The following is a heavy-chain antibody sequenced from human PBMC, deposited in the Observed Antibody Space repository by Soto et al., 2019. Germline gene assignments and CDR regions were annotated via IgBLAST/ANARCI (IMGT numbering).Heavy chain of an antibody. D-gene: IGHD3-16*01. J-gene: IGHJ3*02. V-gene: IGHV3-30-3*01. CDR1: GFTFSSYA. CDR3: ARGIGASTGAIEI. CDR2: ISYDGTNK. Sequence: QVQLVESGGGVVQPGRSLRLSCAASGFTFSSYAMHWVRQAPGKGLEWVAVISYDGTNKYYGDSVKGRLTISRDNSKNTVYLQMNSQRAEDTAVYYCARGIGASTGAIEIWGQGTRVTVSS.